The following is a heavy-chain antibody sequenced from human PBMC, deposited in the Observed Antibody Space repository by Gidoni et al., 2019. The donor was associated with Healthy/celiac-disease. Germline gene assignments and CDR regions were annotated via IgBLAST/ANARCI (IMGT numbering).Heavy chain of an antibody. Sequence: EVQLLESGGGSVQPGGYLRLASAASGFSFSSYAMSWVRQAPGKGLEWVSAISGSGGSTYYADSVKGRFTISRDNCKNTLYLQMNSLRAEDTAVYYCAKDQISTLVATTFDYWGQGTLVTVSS. J-gene: IGHJ4*02. V-gene: IGHV3-23*01. CDR2: ISGSGGST. CDR1: GFSFSSYA. D-gene: IGHD5-12*01. CDR3: AKDQISTLVATTFDY.